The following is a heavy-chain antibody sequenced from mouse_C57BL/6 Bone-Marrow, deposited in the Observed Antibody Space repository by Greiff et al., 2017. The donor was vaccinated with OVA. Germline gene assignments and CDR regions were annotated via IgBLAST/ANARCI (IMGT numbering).Heavy chain of an antibody. CDR1: GYTFTDYY. CDR3: ARRGLEGWFAY. CDR2: INPYNGGT. Sequence: EVKLQQSGPVLVKPGASVKMSCKASGYTFTDYYMNWVKQSHGKSLEWIGVINPYNGGTSYNQKFKGKATLTVDKSSSTAYMELNSLTSEDSAVYYCARRGLEGWFAYWGQGTLVTVSA. D-gene: IGHD3-3*01. V-gene: IGHV1-19*01. J-gene: IGHJ3*01.